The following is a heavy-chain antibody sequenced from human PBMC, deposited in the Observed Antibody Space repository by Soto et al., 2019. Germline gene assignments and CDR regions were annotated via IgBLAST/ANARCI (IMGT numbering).Heavy chain of an antibody. CDR1: GFTFSSYA. J-gene: IGHJ6*03. Sequence: GGSLRLSCAASGFTFSSYAMSWVRQAPGKGLEWVSAISGSGGSTYYADSVKGRFTISRDNSKNTLYLQMNSLRAEDTAVYYCVYGDYDNYYYYYMDVWGKGTTVTVSS. D-gene: IGHD4-17*01. CDR2: ISGSGGST. V-gene: IGHV3-23*01. CDR3: VYGDYDNYYYYYMDV.